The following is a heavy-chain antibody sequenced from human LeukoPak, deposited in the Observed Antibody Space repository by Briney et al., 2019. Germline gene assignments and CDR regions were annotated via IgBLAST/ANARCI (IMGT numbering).Heavy chain of an antibody. CDR1: GGSISSYY. CDR3: ARRGRDSSGWYVYYFDY. CDR2: IYYSGST. V-gene: IGHV4-59*08. D-gene: IGHD6-19*01. J-gene: IGHJ4*02. Sequence: SETLSLTCTVSGGSISSYYWSWIRQPPGKGLEWIGYIYYSGSTNYNPSLKSRVTISVDTSKNQFSLKLSSVTAADTAVYYCARRGRDSSGWYVYYFDYWGQGTLVTVSS.